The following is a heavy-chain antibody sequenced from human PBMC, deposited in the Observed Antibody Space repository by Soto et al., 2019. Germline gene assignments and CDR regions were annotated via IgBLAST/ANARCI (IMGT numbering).Heavy chain of an antibody. Sequence: RLACAPSGFTFSSYAMQWVRKAAGKWLEWVAVISYDASNKYYADSVKGRFTVSRDNSKNTLYLKMNSLGAEDTAVYYCASGWRARPARGYYGMDVWGPGTTVTVSS. CDR2: ISYDASNK. D-gene: IGHD6-6*01. J-gene: IGHJ6*02. V-gene: IGHV3-30-3*01. CDR3: ASGWRARPARGYYGMDV. CDR1: GFTFSSYA.